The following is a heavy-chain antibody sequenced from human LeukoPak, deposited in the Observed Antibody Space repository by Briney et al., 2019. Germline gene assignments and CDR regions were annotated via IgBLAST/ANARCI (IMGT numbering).Heavy chain of an antibody. Sequence: EGSLRLSCAASGFTFDDYAMHWVRQAPGKGLEWVSILYPGDNKHYADSVKGRFTISRDNAKNTLYLQMNNLRAEDTAVYYCAREGGVSDAFDVWGQGTMVTVSS. CDR1: GFTFDDYA. D-gene: IGHD2-8*02. CDR3: AREGGVSDAFDV. V-gene: IGHV3-23*03. CDR2: LYPGDNK. J-gene: IGHJ3*01.